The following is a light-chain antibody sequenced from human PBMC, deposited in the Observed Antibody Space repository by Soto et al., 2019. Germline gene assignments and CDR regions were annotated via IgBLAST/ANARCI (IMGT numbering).Light chain of an antibody. J-gene: IGKJ2*01. CDR3: QQYRSRPYT. V-gene: IGKV1-5*03. Sequence: DIQMTQSPSTLSAYVGERVTITCRASQSISPWLAWYQKKLGKAPNLLIYRASNLQTGVPSRFSGSGSGTEFTLTINSLQPDDFATYYCQQYRSRPYTFGQGTKLEIE. CDR2: RAS. CDR1: QSISPW.